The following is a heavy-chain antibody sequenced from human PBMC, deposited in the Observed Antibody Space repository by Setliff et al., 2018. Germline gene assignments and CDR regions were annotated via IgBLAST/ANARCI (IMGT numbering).Heavy chain of an antibody. Sequence: ASVKVSCKASGGTFSSYGISWVRQAPGQGLEWLGGTIPNFGTTNYAQEFQGRVTIITDESTSTAYMELSSLRFEDTAVYYCARDMGATSAEDYWGQGTLVTVSS. V-gene: IGHV1-69*05. CDR2: TIPNFGTT. CDR1: GGTFSSYG. J-gene: IGHJ4*02. CDR3: ARDMGATSAEDY.